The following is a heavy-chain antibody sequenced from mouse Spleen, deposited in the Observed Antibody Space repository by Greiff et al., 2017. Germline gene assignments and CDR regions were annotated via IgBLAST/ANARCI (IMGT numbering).Heavy chain of an antibody. CDR1: GFSLTSYG. V-gene: IGHV2-6-1*01. J-gene: IGHJ4*01. D-gene: IGHD1-1*01. CDR3: ARHGGLRYHYYAMDY. Sequence: VQLQQSGPGLVAPSQSLSITCTISGFSLTSYGVHWVRQPPGKGLEWLVVIWSDGSTTYNSALKSRLSISKDNSKSQVFLKMNSLQTDDTAMYYCARHGGLRYHYYAMDYWGQGTSVTVSS. CDR2: IWSDGST.